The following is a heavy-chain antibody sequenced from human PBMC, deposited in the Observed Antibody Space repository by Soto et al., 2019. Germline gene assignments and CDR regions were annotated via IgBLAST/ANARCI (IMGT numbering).Heavy chain of an antibody. Sequence: ASVKVSCKASGYTFTSYYMHWVRQAPGQGLEWMGIINPSGGSTSYAQKFQGRVTMTRDTSTSTVYMELSSLRSEDTAVYYCARETQEPLGYNWNPPTVYYYGMDVWGQGTTVTVSS. CDR1: GYTFTSYY. V-gene: IGHV1-46*01. J-gene: IGHJ6*02. D-gene: IGHD1-20*01. CDR3: ARETQEPLGYNWNPPTVYYYGMDV. CDR2: INPSGGST.